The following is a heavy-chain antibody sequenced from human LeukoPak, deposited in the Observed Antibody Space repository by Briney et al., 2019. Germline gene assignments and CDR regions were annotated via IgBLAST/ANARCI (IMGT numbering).Heavy chain of an antibody. CDR2: IYYSGST. V-gene: IGHV4-59*08. Sequence: SETLSLTCTVSGGSISTYYWSWIRQPPGKGLEWIGNIYYSGSTNYNPSLKRRGTISVDTSRNQFSLKLSSVTAADTAVYYCARHICTGGSCYWFDPWGQGTLVTVSS. J-gene: IGHJ5*02. D-gene: IGHD2-15*01. CDR3: ARHICTGGSCYWFDP. CDR1: GGSISTYY.